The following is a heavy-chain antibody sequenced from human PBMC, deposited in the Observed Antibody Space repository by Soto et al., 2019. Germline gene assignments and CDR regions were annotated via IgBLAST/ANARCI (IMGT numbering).Heavy chain of an antibody. Sequence: EVQLLKSGGGLAQPGGSLRLSCAASGFTFSSYAMTWVRQAPGKGLEWVSTISSSGGSTYYADSVEGRFTISRDNSKNTLYLQMNSLRAEDTPVYYCVKEWSDARTREKCGLVDYWGQGTLVTVSS. V-gene: IGHV3-23*01. CDR2: ISSSGGST. J-gene: IGHJ4*02. CDR1: GFTFSSYA. D-gene: IGHD2-8*01. CDR3: VKEWSDARTREKCGLVDY.